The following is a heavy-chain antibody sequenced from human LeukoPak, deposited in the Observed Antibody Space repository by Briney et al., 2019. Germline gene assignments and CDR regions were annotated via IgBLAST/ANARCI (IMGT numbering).Heavy chain of an antibody. D-gene: IGHD5-24*01. CDR2: ISSSSSYT. Sequence: GGSLRLSCAASGFSFSDYYMSWVRQAPGKGLEWISSISSSSSYTKYGDSVKGRFTISRDNAKNSLYLQMNSLRVEDTAVYYCARVPAGYTPDYWGQGTLVTVSS. CDR3: ARVPAGYTPDY. J-gene: IGHJ4*02. CDR1: GFSFSDYY. V-gene: IGHV3-11*05.